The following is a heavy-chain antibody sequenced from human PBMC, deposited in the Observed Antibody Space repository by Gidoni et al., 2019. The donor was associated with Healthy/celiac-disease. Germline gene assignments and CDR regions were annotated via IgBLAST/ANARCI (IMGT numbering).Heavy chain of an antibody. D-gene: IGHD6-13*01. CDR2: ISYDGSNK. Sequence: QVQPVESGGVVVQPGRSLRLSCAASGFTFSSYAMHWVRQAPGKGLEWVAVISYDGSNKYYADSVKGRFTISRDNSKNTLYLQMNSLRAEDTAVYYCARGWQQLADWGQGTLVTVSS. CDR1: GFTFSSYA. J-gene: IGHJ4*02. CDR3: ARGWQQLAD. V-gene: IGHV3-30-3*01.